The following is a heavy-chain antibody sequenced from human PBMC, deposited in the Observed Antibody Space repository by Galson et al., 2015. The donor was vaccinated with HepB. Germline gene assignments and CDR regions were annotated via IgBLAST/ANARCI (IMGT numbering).Heavy chain of an antibody. CDR2: ISSSSSTI. V-gene: IGHV3-48*04. Sequence: SLRLSCAASGFTFSSQSMNWVRQAPGKGLEWISSISSSSSTIYYADSVKGRFIVSRDNARMSVFLQMNSLRGEDTAVYYCARGGPWFGERTEYFHNWGRGTLVTVSS. CDR3: ARGGPWFGERTEYFHN. J-gene: IGHJ1*01. D-gene: IGHD3-10*01. CDR1: GFTFSSQS.